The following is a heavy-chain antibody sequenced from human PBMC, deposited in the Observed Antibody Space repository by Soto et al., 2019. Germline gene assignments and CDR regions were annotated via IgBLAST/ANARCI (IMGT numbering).Heavy chain of an antibody. D-gene: IGHD3-22*01. J-gene: IGHJ3*02. Sequence: GGSLRLSCAASGFTFSGSAMRWVRQASGKGLEWVGRIRSKANSYATAYAASVKGRFTISRDDSKNTAYLQMNSLKTEDTAVYYCTIDYYDSSGYYVVRAFDIWGQGTMVTVSS. V-gene: IGHV3-73*01. CDR3: TIDYYDSSGYYVVRAFDI. CDR2: IRSKANSYAT. CDR1: GFTFSGSA.